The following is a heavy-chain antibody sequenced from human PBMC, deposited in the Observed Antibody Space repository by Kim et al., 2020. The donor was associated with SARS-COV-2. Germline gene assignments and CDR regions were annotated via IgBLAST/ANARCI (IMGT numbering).Heavy chain of an antibody. V-gene: IGHV3-7*01. J-gene: IGHJ4*02. D-gene: IGHD1-20*01. Sequence: YLDSVKGRFIISRDDAKNSLYLQMKSLRVEDTAVYYCVRDGFSSNWNLDYWGQGTLLSVSS. CDR3: VRDGFSSNWNLDY.